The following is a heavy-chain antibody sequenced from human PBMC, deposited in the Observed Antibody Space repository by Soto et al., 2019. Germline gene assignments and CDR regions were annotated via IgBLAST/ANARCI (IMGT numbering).Heavy chain of an antibody. CDR2: IYYSGST. V-gene: IGHV4-59*01. CDR3: ARDPANSNPYYFDY. D-gene: IGHD4-4*01. CDR1: GGSISSYY. J-gene: IGHJ4*02. Sequence: SETLSLTCTVSGGSISSYYWSWIRQPPGKGLEWIGYIYYSGSTNYNPSLKSRVTISVDTSKNQFSLKLSSVTAADTAVYYCARDPANSNPYYFDYWGPGTLVTVSS.